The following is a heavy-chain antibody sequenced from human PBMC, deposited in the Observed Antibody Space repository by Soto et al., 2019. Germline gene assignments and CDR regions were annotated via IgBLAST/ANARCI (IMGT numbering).Heavy chain of an antibody. J-gene: IGHJ6*04. CDR3: AAYSSGWFGVQDV. D-gene: IGHD6-19*01. CDR1: GFTFSSYA. CDR2: ISGSGGST. Sequence: EVQLLESGGGLVQPGGSLRLSCAASGFTFSSYAMSWVRQAPGKGLEWVSAISGSGGSTYYADSVKGRFTISRDNSKNTLYLQMNSLRAEDTAVYYCAAYSSGWFGVQDVWGNGTTVTVSS. V-gene: IGHV3-23*01.